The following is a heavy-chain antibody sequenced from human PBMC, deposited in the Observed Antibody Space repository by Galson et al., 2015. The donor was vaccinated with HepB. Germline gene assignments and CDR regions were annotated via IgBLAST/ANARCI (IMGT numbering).Heavy chain of an antibody. CDR1: GFTFSSYT. V-gene: IGHV3-21*01. CDR3: VRGDSSGYYYGDY. D-gene: IGHD3-22*01. J-gene: IGHJ4*02. CDR2: ISSSSDYI. Sequence: SLRLSCAASGFTFSSYTMNWVRQAPGKGLEWLSSISSSSDYIYYADSVKGRFTISRDNAKNSLYLQMNSLRVEDTAVYYCVRGDSSGYYYGDYWGQGTLVTASS.